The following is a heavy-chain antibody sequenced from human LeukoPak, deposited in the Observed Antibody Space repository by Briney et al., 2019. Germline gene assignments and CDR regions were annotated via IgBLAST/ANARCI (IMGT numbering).Heavy chain of an antibody. V-gene: IGHV3-23*01. J-gene: IGHJ1*01. CDR3: AKARSEGTTATTAYFQH. D-gene: IGHD1-1*01. CDR1: GFTFSSYA. CDR2: ISGGGGYT. Sequence: PGGSLRLSCAASGFTFSSYAMSWVRQAPGKGLEWVSAISGGGGYTYYADSVKGRFTISRDNSKNTLYLQMNSLRAEDTAEYYCAKARSEGTTATTAYFQHWGQGTLVTVSS.